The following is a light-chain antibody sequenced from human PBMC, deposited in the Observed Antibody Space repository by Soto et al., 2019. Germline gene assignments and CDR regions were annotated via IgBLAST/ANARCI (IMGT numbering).Light chain of an antibody. V-gene: IGLV1-40*01. CDR1: SSNIGAGYD. J-gene: IGLJ1*01. Sequence: QSVLTQPPSVSGAPGQRVTISCTGSSSNIGAGYDVHWYQQLPGTAPKLLIYGNNNRPSGVPDRFSGSKSGASASLAITGLQAEDEADYYCQSHDSSLSTYNYVFGPGRKVTVL. CDR2: GNN. CDR3: QSHDSSLSTYNYV.